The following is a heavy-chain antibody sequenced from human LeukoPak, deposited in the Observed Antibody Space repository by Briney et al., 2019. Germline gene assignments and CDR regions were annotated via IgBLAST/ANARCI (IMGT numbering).Heavy chain of an antibody. V-gene: IGHV4-34*01. CDR3: ARGARWLQYYYFDY. D-gene: IGHD5-24*01. Sequence: SETLSLTCAVYGGSFSGYYWSWIRQPPGKGLEWIGEINHSGSTNYNPSLKSRVTISVDTSKNQFSLKLSSVTAADTAVYYCARGARWLQYYYFDYWGQGTLVTVSS. J-gene: IGHJ4*02. CDR1: GGSFSGYY. CDR2: INHSGST.